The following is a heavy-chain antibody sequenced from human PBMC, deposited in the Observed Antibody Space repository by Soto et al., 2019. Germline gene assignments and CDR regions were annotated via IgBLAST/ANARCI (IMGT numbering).Heavy chain of an antibody. Sequence: EVQLLESGGGLVQPGGSLRLSCAASGFTFSSYAMSWVRQAPGKGPEWVSAVSASGGGTYYADSVKGRFTISRDNSNNTLCLQMISLRAEDTAVYYCTKESPLAVAPNCFDCWGQGTLVTVSS. CDR3: TKESPLAVAPNCFDC. CDR2: VSASGGGT. J-gene: IGHJ4*02. D-gene: IGHD6-19*01. CDR1: GFTFSSYA. V-gene: IGHV3-23*01.